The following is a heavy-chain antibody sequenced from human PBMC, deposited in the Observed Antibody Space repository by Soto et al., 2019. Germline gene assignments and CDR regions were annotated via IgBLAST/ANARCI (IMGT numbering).Heavy chain of an antibody. CDR1: GFTFSSYA. D-gene: IGHD1-7*01. CDR2: ISGSGGST. J-gene: IGHJ6*03. Sequence: EVQLLESGGGLVQPGGSLRLSCAASGFTFSSYAMSWVRQAPGKGLEWVSAISGSGGSTYYADSVKGRFTSSRDNSKNTLYLQMNSLRAEDTAVYYCAKYNWNYASSYYYYYMDVWGKGTTVTVYS. V-gene: IGHV3-23*01. CDR3: AKYNWNYASSYYYYYMDV.